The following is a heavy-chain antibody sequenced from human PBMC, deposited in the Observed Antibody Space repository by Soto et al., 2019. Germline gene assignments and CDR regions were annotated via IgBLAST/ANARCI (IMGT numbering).Heavy chain of an antibody. CDR3: AKDYYSSRSVSYSPYYLDY. D-gene: IGHD3-10*01. CDR1: GFTFPNFA. V-gene: IGHV3-30*18. CDR2: ISSDGSNR. J-gene: IGHJ4*02. Sequence: QVYLVESGGGVVQPGRSLRLSCAGSGFTFPNFAMHWVRQVPGKGLEWVALISSDGSNRYYADSVKGRVTISRDNSKNTLYLQMNSLRTEDTAVFFCAKDYYSSRSVSYSPYYLDYWAREPWSPSPQ.